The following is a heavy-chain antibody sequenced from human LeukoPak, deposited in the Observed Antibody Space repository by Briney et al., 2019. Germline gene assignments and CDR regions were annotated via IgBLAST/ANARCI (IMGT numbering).Heavy chain of an antibody. D-gene: IGHD2-15*01. CDR3: ARHASWHSVPFDP. Sequence: SETLSLTCTVSGGSISSYYWSWIRQPPGKGLEWIGYIYYSGSTNYNPSLKSRVTISVDTSKNQFSLKLSSVTAADTAVYYCARHASWHSVPFDPWGQGTLVTVSS. V-gene: IGHV4-59*08. CDR1: GGSISSYY. J-gene: IGHJ5*02. CDR2: IYYSGST.